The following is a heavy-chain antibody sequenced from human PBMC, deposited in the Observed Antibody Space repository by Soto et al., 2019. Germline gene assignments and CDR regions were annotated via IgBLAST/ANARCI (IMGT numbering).Heavy chain of an antibody. J-gene: IGHJ4*02. Sequence: SETLSLTCTVSGGSISSGGYYWSWIRQHPGKGLEWIGYIYYSGSTYYNPSLKSRVTISVDTSKNQFSLKLSSVTAADTAVYYCARDSAGGIAAAGPFDYWGQGTLVTVSS. CDR1: GGSISSGGYY. CDR2: IYYSGST. V-gene: IGHV4-31*03. CDR3: ARDSAGGIAAAGPFDY. D-gene: IGHD6-13*01.